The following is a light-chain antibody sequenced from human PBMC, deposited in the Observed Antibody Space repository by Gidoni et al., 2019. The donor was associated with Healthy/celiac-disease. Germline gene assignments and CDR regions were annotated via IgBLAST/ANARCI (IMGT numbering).Light chain of an antibody. CDR3: AAWDDSLNGWV. V-gene: IGLV1-44*01. Sequence: QSVLTQPPSASGTPGQRVTISCSGSSSNIGSNTVNWYQQLPGTAPKLLIYSNNPRPSGVPDRFSGSKYGTSASLAISGLQSEDEADYYCAAWDDSLNGWVVGGGTKLTVL. CDR2: SNN. J-gene: IGLJ3*02. CDR1: SSNIGSNT.